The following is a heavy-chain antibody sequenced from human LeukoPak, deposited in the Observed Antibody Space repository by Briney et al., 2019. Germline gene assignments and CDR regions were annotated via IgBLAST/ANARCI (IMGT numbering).Heavy chain of an antibody. CDR2: ISYSGSTI. Sequence: GGSLRLSCAASGFTFSDYYMSWIRQAPGKGLEWVSYISYSGSTIYYADSVKGRFTISGDNAKNSLYLQMNSLRAEDTAVYYCARVTRGSGYAFDIWGQGTMVTVSS. D-gene: IGHD5-12*01. J-gene: IGHJ3*02. CDR1: GFTFSDYY. V-gene: IGHV3-11*04. CDR3: ARVTRGSGYAFDI.